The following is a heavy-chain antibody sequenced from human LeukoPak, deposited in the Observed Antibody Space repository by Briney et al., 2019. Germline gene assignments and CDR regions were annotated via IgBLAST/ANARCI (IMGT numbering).Heavy chain of an antibody. V-gene: IGHV3-23*01. J-gene: IGHJ4*02. D-gene: IGHD1-14*01. CDR3: ARDRNFPAYYFDY. Sequence: GGSLRLSCAASGFTFSSYAMGWVRQAPGKGLEWVSTISGGGSSTYYADSVQGRFTISRDNSKNALYLQMDSLRAEDTAVYYCARDRNFPAYYFDYWGQGALVTVSS. CDR2: ISGGGSST. CDR1: GFTFSSYA.